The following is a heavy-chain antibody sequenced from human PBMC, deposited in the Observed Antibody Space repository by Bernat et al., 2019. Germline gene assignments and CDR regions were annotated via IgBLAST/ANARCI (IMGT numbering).Heavy chain of an antibody. Sequence: EVQLLESGGGLVQPGGSLRLSCAASGFTFNNYAMSWVRQAPGKGLEWVSTISGTGGSTYYADSVKGRFTISRDNSKNTLYLQMNSLRAEDTAVYYCAREGSEATMITDAFDIWGQGTMVTVSS. CDR1: GFTFNNYA. D-gene: IGHD3-16*01. CDR3: AREGSEATMITDAFDI. CDR2: ISGTGGST. V-gene: IGHV3-23*01. J-gene: IGHJ3*02.